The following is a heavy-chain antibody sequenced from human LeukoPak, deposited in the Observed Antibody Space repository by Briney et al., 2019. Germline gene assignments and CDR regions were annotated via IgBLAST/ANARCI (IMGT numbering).Heavy chain of an antibody. CDR3: AISTADFDY. CDR1: GYTFTSYY. CDR2: INPRGGTT. D-gene: IGHD1-1*01. Sequence: ASVKVSCKASGYTFTSYYMHWVRRAPGQGLEWMGIINPRGGTTTYVQKFQGRVTMTRDTSTSTVYMELSSLRSVDTAVYYCAISTADFDYWGQGTLVTVSS. V-gene: IGHV1-46*01. J-gene: IGHJ4*02.